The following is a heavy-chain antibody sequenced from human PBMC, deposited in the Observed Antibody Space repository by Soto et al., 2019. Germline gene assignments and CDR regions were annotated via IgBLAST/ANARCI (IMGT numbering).Heavy chain of an antibody. CDR3: ARENYDSSGYYYAPFDY. CDR1: GFTFSSYS. J-gene: IGHJ4*02. D-gene: IGHD3-22*01. CDR2: ISSSSSYI. V-gene: IGHV3-21*01. Sequence: SLRLSCAASGFTFSSYSMNWVRQAPGKGLEWVSSISSSSSYIYYADSVKGRFTISRDNAKNSLYLQMNSLRAEDTAVYYCARENYDSSGYYYAPFDYWGQGTLVTVSS.